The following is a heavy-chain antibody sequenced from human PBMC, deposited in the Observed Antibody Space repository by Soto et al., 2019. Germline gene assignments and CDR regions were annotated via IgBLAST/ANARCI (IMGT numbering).Heavy chain of an antibody. V-gene: IGHV3-30-3*01. CDR2: ISPDGNNA. Sequence: QVQLVESGGDVVQPGRSLRLSCAASGSTFSSYDIHWVRQAPGKGLQWLAHISPDGNNAYYADSVKGRFTISRDNARNTDYLQVTRLRPEDRLVYHCVRGPSHGAFDIWGQGTLVTVS. CDR3: VRGPSHGAFDI. J-gene: IGHJ3*02. CDR1: GSTFSSYD.